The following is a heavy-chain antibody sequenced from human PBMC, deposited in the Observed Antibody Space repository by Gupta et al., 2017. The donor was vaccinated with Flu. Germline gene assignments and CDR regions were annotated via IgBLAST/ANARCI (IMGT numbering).Heavy chain of an antibody. Sequence: EVQLLESGGGLVQPGGSLRLSCAASGFTFSSYAMSWVRQAPGKGLEWVSAISGSGGSTYYADSVKGRFTISRDNSKNTLYLQMNSLRAEDTAVYYCAKDTFEGGGSYENFDYWGQGTLVTVSS. D-gene: IGHD1-26*01. CDR3: AKDTFEGGGSYENFDY. J-gene: IGHJ4*02. V-gene: IGHV3-23*01. CDR1: GFTFSSYA. CDR2: ISGSGGST.